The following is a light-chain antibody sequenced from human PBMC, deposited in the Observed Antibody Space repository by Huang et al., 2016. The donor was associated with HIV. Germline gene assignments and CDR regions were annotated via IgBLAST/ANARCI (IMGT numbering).Light chain of an antibody. CDR1: QSISAY. CDR2: GAS. J-gene: IGKJ4*01. V-gene: IGKV1-39*01. CDR3: QKSYTTPLT. Sequence: DIQMTQSPSSLSASVGDRVTITCRASQSISAYLNWYQQKPGKAPKLLIYGASTFQSGVPSRFRGSGSGTDFTLTINSLQPEDFATYYCQKSYTTPLTFGGGTKVEI.